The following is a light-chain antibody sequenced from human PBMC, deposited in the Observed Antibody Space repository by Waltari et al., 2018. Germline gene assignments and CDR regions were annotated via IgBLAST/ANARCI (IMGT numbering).Light chain of an antibody. V-gene: IGLV6-57*02. CDR3: QSYDSSNHVV. J-gene: IGLJ2*01. CDR1: SGSLSSNY. Sequence: NFMLTQPHSVSESPGKTVTISCTGSSGSLSSNYVQWYQQRPGSAPTTVIYEDDQRPSGVPDRFSGSIDSSSNSASLTISGLKTEDEADYYCQSYDSSNHVVFGGGTALTVL. CDR2: EDD.